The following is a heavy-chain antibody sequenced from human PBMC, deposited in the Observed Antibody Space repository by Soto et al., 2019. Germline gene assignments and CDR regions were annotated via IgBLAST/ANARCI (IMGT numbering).Heavy chain of an antibody. J-gene: IGHJ3*01. Sequence: EVQLVESEGGLVQRGGSLRLSCAASGFTFNYYWMHWVRQAPGQGLVWVSHIHSDGSTTTYADSVKGRFTISSDNAKNTLYLQMNSLRAEETAVYYCVRGDKGGFDLWGQGTTVTVSS. V-gene: IGHV3-74*01. CDR3: VRGDKGGFDL. CDR1: GFTFNYYW. D-gene: IGHD2-21*02. CDR2: IHSDGSTT.